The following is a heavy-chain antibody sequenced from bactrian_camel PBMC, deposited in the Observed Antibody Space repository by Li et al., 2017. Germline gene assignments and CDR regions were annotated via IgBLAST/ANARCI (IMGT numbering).Heavy chain of an antibody. D-gene: IGHD2*01. V-gene: IGHV3S40*01. Sequence: EVQLVESGGASVRPGESLKLTCQANAYTFARSCMGWIRDTLSKGREAVAIIDTTRDTTAYADSVKGRFTISQDNAKNTVYLQMNSLKPEDTAMYYCAARGPYCYTKLSVRDFTYWGQGTQVTVS. CDR1: AYTFARSC. J-gene: IGHJ6*01. CDR3: AARGPYCYTKLSVRDFTY. CDR2: IDTTRDTT.